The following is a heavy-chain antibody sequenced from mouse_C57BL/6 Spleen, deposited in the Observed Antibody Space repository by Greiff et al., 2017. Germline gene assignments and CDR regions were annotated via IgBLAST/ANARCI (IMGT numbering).Heavy chain of an antibody. CDR1: GYSITSCYY. J-gene: IGHJ1*03. CDR3: ARTESNEYFDV. Sequence: EVKLEESGPGLVKPSQSLSLTCSVSGYSITSCYYWNWIRQFPGNKREWMGYISYDGSTNYNSSLKNRISITRDTSKNQFFLKLNSVTTEDSATYYCARTESNEYFDVWGTGTTVTVSS. CDR2: ISYDGST. V-gene: IGHV3-6*01.